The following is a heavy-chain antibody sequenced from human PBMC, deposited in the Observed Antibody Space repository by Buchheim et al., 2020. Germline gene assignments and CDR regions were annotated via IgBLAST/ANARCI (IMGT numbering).Heavy chain of an antibody. CDR1: GGSISSGGYY. D-gene: IGHD6-19*01. J-gene: IGHJ4*02. V-gene: IGHV4-31*03. CDR3: ARAGRRMAVAGTRGPDY. Sequence: QVQLQESGPGLVKPSQTLSLTCTVSGGSISSGGYYWSWIRQPPGKGLEWIGEINHSGSTNYNPSLKSRVTISVDTSKNQFSLKLSSVTAADTAVYYCARAGRRMAVAGTRGPDYWGQGTL. CDR2: INHSGST.